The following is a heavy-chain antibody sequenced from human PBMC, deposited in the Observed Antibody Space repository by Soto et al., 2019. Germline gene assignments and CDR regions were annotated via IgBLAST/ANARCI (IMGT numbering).Heavy chain of an antibody. CDR2: ISSSSSYI. CDR3: ARDGLYYDFWSGYSHAPPVGAFDI. V-gene: IGHV3-21*01. CDR1: GFTFSSYS. Sequence: GGSLRLSCAASGFTFSSYSMNWVRQAPGKGLEWVSSISSSSSYIYYADSVKGRFTISRDNAKNSLYLQMNSLRAEDTAVYYCARDGLYYDFWSGYSHAPPVGAFDIWGQGTMVTVSS. J-gene: IGHJ3*02. D-gene: IGHD3-3*01.